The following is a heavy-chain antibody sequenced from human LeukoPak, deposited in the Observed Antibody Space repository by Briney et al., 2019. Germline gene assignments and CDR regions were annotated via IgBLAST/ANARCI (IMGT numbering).Heavy chain of an antibody. D-gene: IGHD2-2*03. CDR3: ARVPGMDIYDY. CDR1: GFTFSSYS. V-gene: IGHV3-48*04. CDR2: ISSSSSTI. J-gene: IGHJ4*02. Sequence: GGSLRLSCAASGFTFSSYSMNWVRQAPGKGLEWVSYISSSSSTIYYADSVKGRFTISRDNAKNSLYLQMNSLRAEDTAVYYCARVPGMDIYDYWGQGTLVTVSS.